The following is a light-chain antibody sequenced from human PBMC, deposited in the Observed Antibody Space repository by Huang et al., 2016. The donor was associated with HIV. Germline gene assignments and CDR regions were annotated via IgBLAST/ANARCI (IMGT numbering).Light chain of an antibody. CDR1: QSVLYSSNNKNY. J-gene: IGKJ4*01. Sequence: DLVMTQSPDSLAVSLGERATINCQSGQSVLYSSNNKNYLAWYQQKPGQPPKLLIYWASTRESGVPDRFSGSGSGTDFTLTISSLQAEDVAVYYCQQYYSTPLTFGGGTKVEIK. V-gene: IGKV4-1*01. CDR3: QQYYSTPLT. CDR2: WAS.